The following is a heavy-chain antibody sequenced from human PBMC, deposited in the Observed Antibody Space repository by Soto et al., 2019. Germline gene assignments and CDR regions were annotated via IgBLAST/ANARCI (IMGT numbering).Heavy chain of an antibody. CDR2: ISAYNGNT. CDR3: ARDDIVATITALSFDY. D-gene: IGHD5-12*01. J-gene: IGHJ4*02. Sequence: QVQLVQSGAEVKKPGASVKVSCKASGYTFTSYGISWVRQAPGQGLEWMGWISAYNGNTNYAQKLQGRVTMTTDTSTNTGYMELRSLRSDDTAVYYCARDDIVATITALSFDYWGQGTLVTVSS. CDR1: GYTFTSYG. V-gene: IGHV1-18*01.